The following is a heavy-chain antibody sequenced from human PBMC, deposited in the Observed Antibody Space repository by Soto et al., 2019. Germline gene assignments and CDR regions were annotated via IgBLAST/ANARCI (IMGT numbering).Heavy chain of an antibody. CDR1: GGSFSGYY. Sequence: SETLSLTCAVYGGSFSGYYWSWIRQPPGKGLEWIGEINHSGSTNYNPSLKSRVTISVDTSKNQFSLKLSSVTAADTAVYYCARGLGTNKYYYGMDVWGQGTTVTVSS. CDR3: ARGLGTNKYYYGMDV. CDR2: INHSGST. V-gene: IGHV4-34*01. D-gene: IGHD5-12*01. J-gene: IGHJ6*02.